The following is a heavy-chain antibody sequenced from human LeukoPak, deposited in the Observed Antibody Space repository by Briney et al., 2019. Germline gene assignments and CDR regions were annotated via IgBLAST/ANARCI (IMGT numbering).Heavy chain of an antibody. CDR1: AFSLNAYN. V-gene: IGHV3-21*04. Sequence: PGGSLRLSCAASAFSLNAYNVNWVRQAPGKGLEWVSSISYTGTYIYYADSVKGRFTISRDNAQNSLYLQMNSLRAEDTALYYCAKAADGYYSSGSYFWGQGTLVTVSS. CDR3: AKAADGYYSSGSYF. D-gene: IGHD3-10*01. CDR2: ISYTGTYI. J-gene: IGHJ4*02.